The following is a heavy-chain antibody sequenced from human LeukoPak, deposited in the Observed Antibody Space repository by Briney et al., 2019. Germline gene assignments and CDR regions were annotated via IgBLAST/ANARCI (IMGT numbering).Heavy chain of an antibody. CDR1: GFTFSSYA. J-gene: IGHJ4*02. V-gene: IGHV3-23*01. CDR2: ISGSGGST. CDR3: AKDPPFSQLVTFQGDY. Sequence: QPGGSLRLSCAASGFTFSSYAMSWVRQAPGKGLEWVSAISGSGGSTYYADSVKGRFTISRDNSKNTLYLQMNSLRAEDTAVYYCAKDPPFSQLVTFQGDYWGQGTLVTVSS. D-gene: IGHD6-13*01.